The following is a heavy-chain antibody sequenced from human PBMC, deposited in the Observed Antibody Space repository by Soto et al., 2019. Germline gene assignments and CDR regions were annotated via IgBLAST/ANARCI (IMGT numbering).Heavy chain of an antibody. CDR1: GGPISSSNW. V-gene: IGHV4-4*02. J-gene: IGHJ4*02. Sequence: SETVSLTCAVSGGPISSSNWWSWVRQPPGKGLAWIGEIYHSGSTNYNPSLKSRVTISVDKSKNQFSLKLSSVTAADTAVYYCARSVADYVWGSYRSSNYFDYWGQGTLVTVSS. D-gene: IGHD3-16*02. CDR2: IYHSGST. CDR3: ARSVADYVWGSYRSSNYFDY.